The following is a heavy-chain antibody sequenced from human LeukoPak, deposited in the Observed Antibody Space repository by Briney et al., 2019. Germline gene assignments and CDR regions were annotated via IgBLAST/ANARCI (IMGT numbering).Heavy chain of an antibody. Sequence: GGSLRLSCAASGFTFSTYWMSWVRQAPGKGLEWVANINQDGSDKYYVDSAKGRFTISRDNAKNSLYLQMSSLRGEDTAIYYCARGFVGTSPGWSQGTLVTVSS. J-gene: IGHJ4*02. CDR2: INQDGSDK. D-gene: IGHD1-26*01. CDR3: ARGFVGTSPG. V-gene: IGHV3-7*01. CDR1: GFTFSTYW.